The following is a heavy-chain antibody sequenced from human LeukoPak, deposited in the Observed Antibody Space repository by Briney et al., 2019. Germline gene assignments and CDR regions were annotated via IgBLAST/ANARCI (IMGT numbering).Heavy chain of an antibody. CDR1: GYRFTSYW. CDR2: IYPGDSDT. CDR3: ARSLWFGEVLIGH. V-gene: IGHV5-51*01. J-gene: IGHJ4*02. Sequence: GESLKISFQGSGYRFTSYWIGWVRPMPGKGPEWMGIIYPGDSDTRYSPSFQGQVTISADKSISTAYLQWSSLKASDTAMYYCARSLWFGEVLIGHWGQGTLVTVAS. D-gene: IGHD3-10*01.